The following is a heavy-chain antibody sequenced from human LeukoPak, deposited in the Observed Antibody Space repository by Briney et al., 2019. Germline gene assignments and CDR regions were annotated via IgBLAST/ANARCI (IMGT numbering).Heavy chain of an antibody. D-gene: IGHD3-10*01. CDR2: IKQDGNEK. Sequence: PGGSLRLSCAASGFTFSSYWMNWVRQAPGKGLERVANIKQDGNEKHYEDSVKGRFSVSRDNAKNSLYLQMDSLRAEDTAVYYCAKEGAYPIITYDSWGQGALVTVSS. J-gene: IGHJ5*01. CDR1: GFTFSSYW. CDR3: AKEGAYPIITYDS. V-gene: IGHV3-7*01.